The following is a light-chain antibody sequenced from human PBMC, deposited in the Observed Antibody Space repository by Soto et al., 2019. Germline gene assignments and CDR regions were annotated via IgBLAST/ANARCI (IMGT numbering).Light chain of an antibody. CDR3: QQRSNWPPRFT. CDR2: DAS. CDR1: QSVSSY. V-gene: IGKV3-11*01. Sequence: EIVLTQSPATLSLSPGERATLSCRASQSVSSYLAWYQQKPGQAPRLLIYDASNRATGIPARFSGSGSGTGFTLSISSLEPEDFAVYFCQQRSNWPPRFTFGPGIKVDIK. J-gene: IGKJ3*01.